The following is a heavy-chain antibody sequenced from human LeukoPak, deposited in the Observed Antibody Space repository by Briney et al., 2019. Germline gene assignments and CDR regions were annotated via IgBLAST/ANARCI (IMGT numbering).Heavy chain of an antibody. CDR2: INHSGST. D-gene: IGHD3-3*01. CDR3: ARGPYYDFWSGYRDYYFDY. J-gene: IGHJ4*02. V-gene: IGHV4-34*01. CDR1: GGSFSGYY. Sequence: SETLSLTCAVYGGSFSGYYWSWIRQPPGKGLEWIWEINHSGSTNYNPSLKSRVTISVDTSKSQFSLKLSSVTAADTAVYYCARGPYYDFWSGYRDYYFDYWGQGTLVTVSS.